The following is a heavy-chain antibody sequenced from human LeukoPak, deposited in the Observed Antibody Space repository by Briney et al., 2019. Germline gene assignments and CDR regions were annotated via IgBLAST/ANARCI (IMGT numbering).Heavy chain of an antibody. CDR1: GGSISSYY. Sequence: SETLSLTCTVSGGSISSYYWSWIRQPPGKGLEWIGYIYYSGSTNYNPSLKSRVTISVDTSKNQFSLKLSSVTAADTAVYYCARGGGYVLRYFDWLSSQYYFDYWGQGTLVAVSS. CDR2: IYYSGST. D-gene: IGHD3-9*01. CDR3: ARGGGYVLRYFDWLSSQYYFDY. J-gene: IGHJ4*02. V-gene: IGHV4-59*01.